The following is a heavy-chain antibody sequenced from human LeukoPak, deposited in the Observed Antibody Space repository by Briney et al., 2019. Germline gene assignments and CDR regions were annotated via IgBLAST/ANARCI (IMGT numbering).Heavy chain of an antibody. Sequence: ASVEVSCKASGYTFTSYGISWVRQAPGQGLEWMGWISAYNGNTNYAQKLQGRVTMTTDTSTSTACMELRSLRSDDTAVYYCARDSSYGYGEHLAPDYWGQGTLVTVSS. CDR3: ARDSSYGYGEHLAPDY. J-gene: IGHJ4*02. D-gene: IGHD4-17*01. V-gene: IGHV1-18*04. CDR2: ISAYNGNT. CDR1: GYTFTSYG.